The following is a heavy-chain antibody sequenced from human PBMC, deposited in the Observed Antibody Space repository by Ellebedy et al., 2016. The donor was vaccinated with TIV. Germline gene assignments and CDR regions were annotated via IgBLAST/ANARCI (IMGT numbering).Heavy chain of an antibody. V-gene: IGHV3-23*01. CDR1: GFTFSAVA. Sequence: GESLKISCATSGFTFSAVAMHWVRQAPGKGLEWVSSISGSGANTYYADSVKGRFTISRDDSKNTLYLQMNTLRAEDTAVYYCAKVRSADCGTGACGFDYWGQGTLVTVSS. CDR3: AKVRSADCGTGACGFDY. CDR2: ISGSGANT. D-gene: IGHD2-21*01. J-gene: IGHJ4*02.